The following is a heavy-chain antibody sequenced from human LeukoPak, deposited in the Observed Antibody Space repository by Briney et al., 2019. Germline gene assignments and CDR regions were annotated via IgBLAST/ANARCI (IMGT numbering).Heavy chain of an antibody. V-gene: IGHV3-23*01. Sequence: PGGSLRLSCAASGFTFSSYAMSWVRQAPGKGLEWVSAISGSGGSTYYADSVKGRFTISRDNSKNTLYLQMNSLRAEDTAVYYCAKDSGTYYDFRSGYYTFDYWGQGTLVTVSS. J-gene: IGHJ4*02. CDR1: GFTFSSYA. CDR2: ISGSGGST. D-gene: IGHD3-3*01. CDR3: AKDSGTYYDFRSGYYTFDY.